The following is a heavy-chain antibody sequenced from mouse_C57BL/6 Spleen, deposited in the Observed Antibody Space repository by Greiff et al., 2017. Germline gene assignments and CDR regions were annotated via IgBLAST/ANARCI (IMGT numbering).Heavy chain of an antibody. V-gene: IGHV1-52*01. CDR1: GYTFTSYW. CDR2: IDPSDSET. J-gene: IGHJ2*01. CDR3: ARWGPYFDY. Sequence: QQSCKASGYTFTSYWMHWVKQRPIQGLEWIGNIDPSDSETHYNQKFKDKATLTVDKSSSTAYMQLSSLTSEDSAVYYCARWGPYFDYWGQGTTLTVSS.